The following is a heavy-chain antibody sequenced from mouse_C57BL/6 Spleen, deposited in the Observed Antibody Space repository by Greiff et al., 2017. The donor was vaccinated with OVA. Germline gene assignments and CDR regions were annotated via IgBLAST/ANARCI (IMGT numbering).Heavy chain of an antibody. CDR1: GYTFTSYW. D-gene: IGHD2-5*01. J-gene: IGHJ3*01. V-gene: IGHV1-69*01. CDR2: IDPSDSYT. Sequence: QVQLKQPGAELVMPGASVKLSCKASGYTFTSYWMHWVKQRPGQGLEWIGEIDPSDSYTNYNQKFKGKSTLTVDKSSSTAYMQLSSLTSEDSAVYYCARREEAYYSNHPWFAYWGQGTLVTVSA. CDR3: ARREEAYYSNHPWFAY.